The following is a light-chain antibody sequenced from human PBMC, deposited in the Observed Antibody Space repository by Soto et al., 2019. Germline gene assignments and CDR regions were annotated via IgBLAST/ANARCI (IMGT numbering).Light chain of an antibody. Sequence: DIQMSQSPSTLPASVEDRVTITCRASQSINVWLAWYQHKPGQAPKLLIYDASTLESGVPSRFTGSGSETEFTLTISSLQPYDFATYYCQQYNSYSRTFGQGTKVDIK. J-gene: IGKJ1*01. CDR2: DAS. V-gene: IGKV1-5*01. CDR1: QSINVW. CDR3: QQYNSYSRT.